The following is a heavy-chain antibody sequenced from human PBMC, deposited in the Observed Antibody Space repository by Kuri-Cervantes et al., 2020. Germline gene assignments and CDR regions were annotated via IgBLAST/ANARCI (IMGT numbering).Heavy chain of an antibody. J-gene: IGHJ4*02. V-gene: IGHV1-69*13. CDR2: IIPIFGTA. CDR3: ASLGSYSGYDQTDY. CDR1: GGTFSSYA. D-gene: IGHD5-12*01. Sequence: SVKVSCKASGGTFSSYAISWVRQAPGQGLEWMGGIIPIFGTANYAQKFQGRVTITADESTSTAYTELSSLRSEDTAVYYCASLGSYSGYDQTDYWGQGTLVTVSS.